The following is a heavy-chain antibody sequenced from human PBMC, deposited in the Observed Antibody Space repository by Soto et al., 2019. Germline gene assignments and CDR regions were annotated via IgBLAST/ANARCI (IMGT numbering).Heavy chain of an antibody. CDR3: LKDNSPGGLDH. Sequence: EVQLVESGGGLVQPGRSLRLSCAASGFTSTDYAMHWIRQVPGKGLEWVSGIFWNSDRIDYAGSVKGRFSISRDNAKNSLYLQMSSLRPEDSALYYCLKDNSPGGLDHWGQGTLVSVSS. V-gene: IGHV3-9*02. J-gene: IGHJ4*02. CDR1: GFTSTDYA. CDR2: IFWNSDRI. D-gene: IGHD3-10*01.